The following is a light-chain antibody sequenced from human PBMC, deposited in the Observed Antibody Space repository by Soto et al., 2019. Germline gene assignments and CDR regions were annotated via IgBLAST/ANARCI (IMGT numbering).Light chain of an antibody. Sequence: DIQLTQSPSFLSASVGDRVTITCRASQGISSYLVWYQQKPGQAPNLLIYSASTLQSGVPSRFTGSGSGTEFTLTISSLQPEDFATYYCQQLDSYPLTFGPGTKVDNK. V-gene: IGKV1-9*01. CDR3: QQLDSYPLT. J-gene: IGKJ3*01. CDR2: SAS. CDR1: QGISSY.